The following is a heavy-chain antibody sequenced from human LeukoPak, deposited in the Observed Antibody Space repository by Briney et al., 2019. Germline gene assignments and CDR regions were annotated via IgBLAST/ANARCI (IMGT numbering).Heavy chain of an antibody. CDR2: IYTSGNT. CDR3: ARGDIYDSSGYGHYYYGMDV. CDR1: GGSINNQY. V-gene: IGHV4-4*07. D-gene: IGHD3-22*01. J-gene: IGHJ6*02. Sequence: AETLSLTCTVSGGSINNQYWSWLRQPAGKGLEWIGRIYTSGNTNYNPSLESRVTMSVDTSKNQFSLKLSSVTAADTAVYYCARGDIYDSSGYGHYYYGMDVWGQGTTVTVSS.